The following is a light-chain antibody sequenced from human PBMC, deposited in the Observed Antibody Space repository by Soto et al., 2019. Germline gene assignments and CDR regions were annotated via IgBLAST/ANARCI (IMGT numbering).Light chain of an antibody. V-gene: IGLV8-61*01. CDR3: VLYMGSGAVV. Sequence: QTVVTQEPSFSVSPGGTVTLTCGLSSGSVSTSYYPSWYQQTPGQPPRTLIYSTDTRSSGVPDRLSGSILGNKAALTITGAQADDESTYYCVLYMGSGAVVFGGGTKLTVL. CDR2: STD. J-gene: IGLJ2*01. CDR1: SGSVSTSYY.